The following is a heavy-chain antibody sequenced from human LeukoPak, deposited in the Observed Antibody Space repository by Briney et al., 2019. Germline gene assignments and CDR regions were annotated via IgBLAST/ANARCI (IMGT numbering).Heavy chain of an antibody. V-gene: IGHV3-66*01. J-gene: IGHJ4*02. CDR1: EFSVGSNY. D-gene: IGHD1-26*01. CDR3: ARGSWDDY. Sequence: GGSLRLSCAASEFSVGSNYMTWVRQAPGKGLEWVSLIYSGGSTYYADSVKGRFTISRDNSKNTLYLQMNSLRAEDTAVYYCARGSWDDYWGQGTLVTVSS. CDR2: IYSGGST.